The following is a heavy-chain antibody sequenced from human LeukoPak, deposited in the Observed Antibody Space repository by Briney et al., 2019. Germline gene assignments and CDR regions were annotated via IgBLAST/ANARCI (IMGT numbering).Heavy chain of an antibody. CDR3: AHFRGTAKYCFGY. D-gene: IGHD1-1*01. V-gene: IGHV4-38-2*02. CDR2: IYHSGST. Sequence: SETLSLTCTVSGYSISSGYYWGWIRQPPGKGLEWIGSIYHSGSTYYNPSLKSRVTISVDTSKNQFSLKLSSVTAADTAVYYCAHFRGTAKYCFGYWGQGTLVTVSS. CDR1: GYSISSGYY. J-gene: IGHJ4*02.